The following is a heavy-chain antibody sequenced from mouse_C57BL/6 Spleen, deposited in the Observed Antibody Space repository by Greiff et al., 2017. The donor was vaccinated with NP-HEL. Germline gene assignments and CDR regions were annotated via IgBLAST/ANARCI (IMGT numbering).Heavy chain of an antibody. CDR1: GFTFSDYG. D-gene: IGHD2-4*01. J-gene: IGHJ4*01. V-gene: IGHV5-17*01. CDR2: ISSGSSTI. Sequence: EVKLVESGGGLVKPGGSLKLSCAASGFTFSDYGMHWVRQAPEKGLEWVAYISSGSSTIYYADTVKGRFTISRDNAKNTLFLQMTSLRSEDTAMYYCARDPIYYDYDVNAMDYWGQGTSVTVSS. CDR3: ARDPIYYDYDVNAMDY.